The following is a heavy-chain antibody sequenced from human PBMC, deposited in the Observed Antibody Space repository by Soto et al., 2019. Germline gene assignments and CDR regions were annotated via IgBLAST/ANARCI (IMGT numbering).Heavy chain of an antibody. CDR1: GGSISSGNYY. CDR3: ATMGTPATGLYFFDY. CDR2: ISYSGST. V-gene: IGHV4-30-4*01. Sequence: SETLSLTCTVSGGSISSGNYYWSWIRQPPGKGLEWIGFISYSGSTYYSTSLKSRVTISVDTSKSQFSLNLSFVTAADTSVYYCATMGTPATGLYFFDYWGQGALVTVSS. D-gene: IGHD2-15*01. J-gene: IGHJ4*02.